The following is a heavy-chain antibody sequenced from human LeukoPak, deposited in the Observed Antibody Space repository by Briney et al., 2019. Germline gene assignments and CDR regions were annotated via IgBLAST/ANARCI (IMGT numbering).Heavy chain of an antibody. V-gene: IGHV1-18*01. CDR2: ISAYNGNT. D-gene: IGHD3-22*01. CDR3: ARGGGSYYYDSSGYYLGY. CDR1: GYTFTSYG. Sequence: ASVKVSCKASGYTFTSYGISWVRQAPGQGLEWMGWISAYNGNTNYAQKLQGRVTMTTDTSTSTAYMELRSLRSDDTAVYYCARGGGSYYYDSSGYYLGYWGQGTLVTVSS. J-gene: IGHJ4*02.